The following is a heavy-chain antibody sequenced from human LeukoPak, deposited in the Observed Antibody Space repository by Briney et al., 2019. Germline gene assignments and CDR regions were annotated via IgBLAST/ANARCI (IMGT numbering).Heavy chain of an antibody. V-gene: IGHV3-7*01. D-gene: IGHD2/OR15-2a*01. J-gene: IGHJ6*03. CDR3: AKNNYYYYMDV. Sequence: GGSLRLSCAASGVTFSSYWMSWVRQPPGKGLEWVANIKQDGSEKYYVDSVKGRFTISRDNAKNSLYLQMNSLRAEDTAVYYCAKNNYYYYMDVWGKGTTVTVSS. CDR1: GVTFSSYW. CDR2: IKQDGSEK.